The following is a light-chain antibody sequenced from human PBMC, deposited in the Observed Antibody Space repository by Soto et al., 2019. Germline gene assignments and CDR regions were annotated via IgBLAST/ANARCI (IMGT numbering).Light chain of an antibody. V-gene: IGLV2-14*03. J-gene: IGLJ2*01. CDR3: RTYTTISK. CDR1: SSDVGGYKF. Sequence: QSALTQPASVSGSPGQSITISCTGTSSDVGGYKFVSWNQQHPGKAPKLMIYDVSNRPSGVSNRFSGSKSGNTASLPISGFRAEDEADYYCRTYTTISKFGGGTKVTVL. CDR2: DVS.